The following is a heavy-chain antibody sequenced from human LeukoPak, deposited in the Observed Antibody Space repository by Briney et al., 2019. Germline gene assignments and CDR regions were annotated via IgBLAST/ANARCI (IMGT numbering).Heavy chain of an antibody. J-gene: IGHJ4*02. V-gene: IGHV3-21*01. D-gene: IGHD3-10*01. Sequence: PGGSLRLSCAASGFTFSSYSMNWVRQAPGQGLAWVSSISSSSSYIYYADSVKGRFTISRDNAKNSLHLQMNSLRAEDTAVYYCARGGSYSISFDYWGQGTLVTVSS. CDR3: ARGGSYSISFDY. CDR2: ISSSSSYI. CDR1: GFTFSSYS.